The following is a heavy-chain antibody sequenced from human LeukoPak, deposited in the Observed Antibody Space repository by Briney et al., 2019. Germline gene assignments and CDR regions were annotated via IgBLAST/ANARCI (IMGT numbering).Heavy chain of an antibody. CDR2: INSDGSSR. V-gene: IGHV3-74*01. D-gene: IGHD6-13*01. J-gene: IGHJ4*02. CDR3: ASASSHRIAAGGDY. Sequence: GGSLRLSCAASGFTFSNYCMHRVRQAPGKGLVWVSRINSDGSSRNYADSVKGRFTISRDNAKNTLYLQMNSLRAEDTAVYYCASASSHRIAAGGDYWGQGTLVTVSS. CDR1: GFTFSNYC.